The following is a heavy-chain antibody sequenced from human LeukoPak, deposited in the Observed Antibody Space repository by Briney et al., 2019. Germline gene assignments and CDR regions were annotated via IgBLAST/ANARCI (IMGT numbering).Heavy chain of an antibody. CDR1: GCTFTNYW. CDR2: IDPGDSDT. V-gene: IGHV5-51*01. CDR3: AIFDFLFGEIDNWFDP. Sequence: GESLKISCKGSGCTFTNYWIGWVRQMPGKGLEWMGSIDPGDSDTRYSPSFQGQVTISADKSISTAYLQWSSLKASDSAMYYCAIFDFLFGEIDNWFDPWGQGTQVTVSS. J-gene: IGHJ5*02. D-gene: IGHD3-16*01.